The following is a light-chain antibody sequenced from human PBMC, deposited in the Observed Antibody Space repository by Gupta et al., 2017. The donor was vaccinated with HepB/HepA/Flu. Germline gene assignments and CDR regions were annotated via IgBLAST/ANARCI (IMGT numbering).Light chain of an antibody. J-gene: IGKJ1*01. V-gene: IGKV3-15*01. CDR2: DAS. Sequence: EIVMTQSPATLSASPGERATLSCRASQSVGYNLAWYQQKPGQAPRLLIYDASTRATGFPARFSGSGAGTEFTLTISSLQSEDFAVYYCQQYNNWPPTWTFGQGTKVEIK. CDR1: QSVGYN. CDR3: QQYNNWPPTWT.